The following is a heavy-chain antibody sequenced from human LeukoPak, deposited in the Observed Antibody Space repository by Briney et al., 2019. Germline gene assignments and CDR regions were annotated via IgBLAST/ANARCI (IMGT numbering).Heavy chain of an antibody. Sequence: GGSLRLSCAASGFTFSSYCMDWVRQTPGKGLEWVSSISSSSYIYYADSAKGRFTISRDNAKNSLYLQMNSLRAGDTGVYYCARDSLNYYDSSGLPDYWGQGTLVTVSS. D-gene: IGHD3-22*01. CDR3: ARDSLNYYDSSGLPDY. V-gene: IGHV3-21*01. CDR2: ISSSSYI. J-gene: IGHJ4*02. CDR1: GFTFSSYC.